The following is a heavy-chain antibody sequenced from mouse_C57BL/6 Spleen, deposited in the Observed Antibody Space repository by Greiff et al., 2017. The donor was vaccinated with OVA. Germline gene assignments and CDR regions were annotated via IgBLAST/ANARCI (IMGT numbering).Heavy chain of an antibody. D-gene: IGHD1-1*01. J-gene: IGHJ4*01. CDR2: IYPGDGDT. CDR1: GYAFSSSW. CDR3: ATSITTVVLDY. Sequence: VMLVESGPELVKPGASVKISCKASGYAFSSSWMNWVKQRPGKGLEWIGRIYPGDGDTNYNGKFKGKATLTADKSSSTAYMQLSSLTSEDSAVYFCATSITTVVLDYWGQGTSVTVSS. V-gene: IGHV1-82*01.